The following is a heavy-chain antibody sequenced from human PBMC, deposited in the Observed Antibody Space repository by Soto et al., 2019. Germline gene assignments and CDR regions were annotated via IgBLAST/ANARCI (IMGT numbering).Heavy chain of an antibody. CDR1: GYTFTSYG. J-gene: IGHJ4*01. Sequence: QVQLVQSGAEVKKPGASVKVSCKASGYTFTSYGISWVRQAPGQGLEWMGWISAYNGNTNYAQKLQGRVTMTTDTSTSTAYMELKSVRSDDTAVYSCARDSMKVGADVFVCWGHGALVSVYS. CDR3: ARDSMKVGADVFVC. V-gene: IGHV1-18*01. D-gene: IGHD1-26*01. CDR2: ISAYNGNT.